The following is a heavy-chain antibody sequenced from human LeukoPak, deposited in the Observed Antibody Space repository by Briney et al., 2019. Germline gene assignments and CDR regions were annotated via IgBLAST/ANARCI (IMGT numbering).Heavy chain of an antibody. CDR3: PKDHRYCSGGSGYGADY. CDR2: IRYDGSNK. CDR1: GFSFSTYG. V-gene: IGHV3-30*02. D-gene: IGHD2-15*01. Sequence: PGGSLRLSCAASGFSFSTYGMNWVRQAPGNGLEWVAFIRYDGSNKYYADSVKGRFTISRDDSKNTLYLQMNSLRAEDTAVYYCPKDHRYCSGGSGYGADYWGQGTLVTVSS. J-gene: IGHJ4*02.